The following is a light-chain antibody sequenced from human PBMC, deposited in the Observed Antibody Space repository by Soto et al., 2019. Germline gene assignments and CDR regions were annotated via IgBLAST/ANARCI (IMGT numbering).Light chain of an antibody. J-gene: IGKJ5*01. Sequence: EIVLTQSPGTLSLSPGERATLSCRASQSVSSSYLAWYQQKPGQAPRPLIYGASSRATGIPDRFSGSGSGTDFTLTINRLEPEDFAVYYCQQYSSSPPLTFGQGTRLEI. V-gene: IGKV3-20*01. CDR3: QQYSSSPPLT. CDR2: GAS. CDR1: QSVSSSY.